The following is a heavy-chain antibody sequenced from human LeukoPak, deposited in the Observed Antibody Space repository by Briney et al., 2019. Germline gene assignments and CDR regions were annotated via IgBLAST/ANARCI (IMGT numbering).Heavy chain of an antibody. CDR3: AWSNTMTSNSYYGTDV. CDR1: GFTFRSHD. Sequence: GGSLRLSCAASGFTFRSHDMQWVRQAPGKGLEWVAVIWYDGSKTYYADSVKGRFTISRDNSKNTLDLQMSSLRAEDTAVYYCAWSNTMTSNSYYGTDVCGQASTVTVSS. J-gene: IGHJ6*02. V-gene: IGHV3-33*01. CDR2: IWYDGSKT. D-gene: IGHD3-3*01.